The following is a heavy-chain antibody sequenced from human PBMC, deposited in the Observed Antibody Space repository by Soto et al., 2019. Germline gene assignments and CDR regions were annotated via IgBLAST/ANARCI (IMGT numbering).Heavy chain of an antibody. CDR2: IGGRGTSS. CDR1: GFTFSNYA. D-gene: IGHD3-22*01. Sequence: GGSLRLSCAASGFTFSNYAMSWVRQSPGKGLEWVSGIGGRGTSSYYADSVKGRFAISRDNSYNTLFLQLHSLRAEDTAVYYCAKSRYADSSGDYYDFWGQGTRVTVSS. V-gene: IGHV3-23*01. CDR3: AKSRYADSSGDYYDF. J-gene: IGHJ4*02.